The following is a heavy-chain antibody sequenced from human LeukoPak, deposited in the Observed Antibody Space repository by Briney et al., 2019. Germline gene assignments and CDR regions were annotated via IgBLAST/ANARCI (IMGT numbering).Heavy chain of an antibody. Sequence: SETLSLTCTVSGGSISSSSYYWGWIRQPPGKGLEWIGSIYYSGSTYYDPSLKSRVTISVDTSKNQFSLKLSSVTAADTAVYYCARLYSSGWRYFDYWGQGTLVTVSS. D-gene: IGHD6-19*01. V-gene: IGHV4-39*07. CDR3: ARLYSSGWRYFDY. J-gene: IGHJ4*02. CDR1: GGSISSSSYY. CDR2: IYYSGST.